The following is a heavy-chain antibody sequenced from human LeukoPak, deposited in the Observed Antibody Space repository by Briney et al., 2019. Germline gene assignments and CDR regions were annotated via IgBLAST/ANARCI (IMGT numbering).Heavy chain of an antibody. V-gene: IGHV3-48*03. CDR2: ISSSGSTI. J-gene: IGHJ4*02. CDR1: GFTFSSYE. CDR3: ATNTGTDLLDY. D-gene: IGHD1-26*01. Sequence: TGGSLRLSRAASGFTFSSYEMNWVRQAPGKGLEWVSYISSSGSTIYYADSVKGRFTISRDNAKNTVYLQMNSLRADDRAVYYCATNTGTDLLDYWGQGTLVTVSS.